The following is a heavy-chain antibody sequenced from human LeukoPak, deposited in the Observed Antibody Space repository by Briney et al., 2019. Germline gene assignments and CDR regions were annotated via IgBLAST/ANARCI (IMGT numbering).Heavy chain of an antibody. V-gene: IGHV3-30-3*01. Sequence: GGSLRLSCAASGFTFSSYAMHWVRQAPGKGLEWVAVISYDGSNKYYADSVKGRFTISRDNSKNTLYLQMNSLRAEDTAVYYYAGILWFGELFSNYYYYGMDVWGQGTTVTVSS. D-gene: IGHD3-10*01. CDR2: ISYDGSNK. J-gene: IGHJ6*02. CDR1: GFTFSSYA. CDR3: AGILWFGELFSNYYYYGMDV.